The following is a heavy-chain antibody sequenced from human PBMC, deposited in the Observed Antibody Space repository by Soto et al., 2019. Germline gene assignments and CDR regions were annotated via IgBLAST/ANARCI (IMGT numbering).Heavy chain of an antibody. J-gene: IGHJ5*02. CDR1: GGSISSGDYY. Sequence: SETLSLTCTVSGGSISSGDYYWSWIRQPPGKGLEWIGYIYYSGSTYYNPSLKSRVTISVDTSKNQFSLKLSSVTAADTAVYYCARYRISTSNWFDPWGQGTLVTVSS. CDR3: ARYRISTSNWFDP. CDR2: IYYSGST. V-gene: IGHV4-30-4*01. D-gene: IGHD2-2*01.